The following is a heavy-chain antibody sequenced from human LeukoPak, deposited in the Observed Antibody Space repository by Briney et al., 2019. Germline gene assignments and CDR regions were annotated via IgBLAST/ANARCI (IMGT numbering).Heavy chain of an antibody. CDR1: GYSFTSYW. Sequence: GESLKISCKGSGYSFTSYWIGWVRQMPGKGLEWMGIIYPGDSDTRYSPSFQGQVTISADKSISTAYLQWSSLKASDTAMYYRARPSSSSSIHIDYWGQGTLVTVSS. CDR2: IYPGDSDT. V-gene: IGHV5-51*01. CDR3: ARPSSSSSIHIDY. J-gene: IGHJ4*02. D-gene: IGHD6-13*01.